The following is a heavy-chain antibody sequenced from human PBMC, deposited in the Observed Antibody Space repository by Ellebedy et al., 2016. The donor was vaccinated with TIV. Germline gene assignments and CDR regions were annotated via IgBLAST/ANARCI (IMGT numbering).Heavy chain of an antibody. CDR1: GFTFSSYE. CDR2: ISSSGSTI. J-gene: IGHJ4*02. D-gene: IGHD3-10*01. V-gene: IGHV3-48*03. Sequence: PGGSLRLSCAASGFTFSSYEMNWVRQAPGKGLEWVSYISSSGSTIYYADSVKGRFTISRDNAKNSLYLQMNSLRAEDTAVYYCAPELLWFGELDYWGQGTLVTVSS. CDR3: APELLWFGELDY.